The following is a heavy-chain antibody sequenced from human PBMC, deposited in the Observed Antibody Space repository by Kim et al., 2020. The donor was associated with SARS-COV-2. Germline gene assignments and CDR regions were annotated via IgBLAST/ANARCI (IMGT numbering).Heavy chain of an antibody. J-gene: IGHJ3*02. CDR3: NGDHGGLEAFDI. Sequence: GGSLRLSCSASGISFGDYAMSWFRQAPGKGLEWVASIRSKAYDGPTEYAASVKGRFTVSRDDSTSIAYLQMNSLKTEDTGIYYCNGDHGGLEAFDIWGQGTMVTVSS. V-gene: IGHV3-49*03. CDR1: GISFGDYA. D-gene: IGHD4-17*01. CDR2: IRSKAYDGPT.